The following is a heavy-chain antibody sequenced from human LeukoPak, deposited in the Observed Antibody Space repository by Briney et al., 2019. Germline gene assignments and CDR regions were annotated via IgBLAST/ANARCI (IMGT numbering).Heavy chain of an antibody. V-gene: IGHV3-23*01. CDR2: ISGSGGST. CDR3: AKVAEYYYYYGMDV. J-gene: IGHJ6*02. Sequence: GASLRLSCAASGFTFSSYAMSWVRQAPGKGLEWVSAISGSGGSTYYADSVKGRFTISRDNSKNTLYLQMNSLRAEDTAVYYCAKVAEYYYYYGMDVWGQGTTVTVSS. CDR1: GFTFSSYA.